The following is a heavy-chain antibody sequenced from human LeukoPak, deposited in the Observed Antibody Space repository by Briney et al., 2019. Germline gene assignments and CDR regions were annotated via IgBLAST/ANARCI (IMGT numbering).Heavy chain of an antibody. CDR2: MNPNSSGT. CDR1: GYTFTGYY. D-gene: IGHD1-26*01. J-gene: IGHJ4*02. CDR3: ARDSGSYSSVVS. Sequence: ASVKVSCKASGYTFTGYYMHWVRQAPGQALEWMGRMNPNSSGTNYAQKFQGRVTMTRDTSISTAYMELSRLRSDDTAVYYCARDSGSYSSVVSWGQGTLVTVSS. V-gene: IGHV1-2*06.